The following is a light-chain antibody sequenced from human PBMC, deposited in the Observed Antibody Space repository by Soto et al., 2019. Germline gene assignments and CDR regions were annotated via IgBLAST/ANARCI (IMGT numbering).Light chain of an antibody. CDR2: GDT. V-gene: IGLV1-40*01. CDR3: QSYDSSLNNSGL. Sequence: QSVLTQPPSVSGAPGQRVTISCTGTSSNIGADYNVHWYQQLPGTAPRLLIYGDTDRPSGVPDRFSGSKSGTSASLTITGLQAEDEAVYYCQSYDSSLNNSGLFGGGTKLTVL. J-gene: IGLJ3*02. CDR1: SSNIGADYN.